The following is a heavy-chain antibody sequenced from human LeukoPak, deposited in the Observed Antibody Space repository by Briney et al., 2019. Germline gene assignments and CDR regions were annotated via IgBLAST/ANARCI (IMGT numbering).Heavy chain of an antibody. Sequence: SETLSLTCSVSGGSISTYYWSWIRQPPGKGLEWIGEINHSGSTNYNPSLKSRVTISVDTSKNQFSLKLSSVTAADTAVYYCARGRYYYDSSGYYYGYYGMDVWGQGTTVTVSS. J-gene: IGHJ6*02. CDR2: INHSGST. V-gene: IGHV4-34*01. CDR1: GGSISTYY. CDR3: ARGRYYYDSSGYYYGYYGMDV. D-gene: IGHD3-22*01.